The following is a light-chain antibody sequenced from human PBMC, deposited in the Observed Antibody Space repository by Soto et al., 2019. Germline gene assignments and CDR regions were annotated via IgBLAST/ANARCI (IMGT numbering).Light chain of an antibody. V-gene: IGKV3-11*01. Sequence: EIVWTQSPATRSLSPGEGARLSGRASQSVSNNYLAWYQQKPGQAPRLLIYGASNRATGIPDRFSGSGSGTDFTLTISSLEPEDFAVYYCQQRSNWTITFGQGTRLEI. CDR1: QSVSNNY. CDR2: GAS. CDR3: QQRSNWTIT. J-gene: IGKJ5*01.